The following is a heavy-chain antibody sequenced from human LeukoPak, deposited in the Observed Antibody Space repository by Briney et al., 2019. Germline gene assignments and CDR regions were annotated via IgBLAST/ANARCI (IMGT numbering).Heavy chain of an antibody. CDR2: IYYSGST. CDR3: ARSFYYDFWSGYYSMTVGAVDI. CDR1: GGSISSYY. J-gene: IGHJ3*02. D-gene: IGHD3-3*01. Sequence: KPSETLSLTCTVSGGSISSYYWSWIRQPPGKGLEWIGYIYYSGSTNYNPSLKSRVTISVDTSKNQFSLKLSSVTAADTAVYYCARSFYYDFWSGYYSMTVGAVDIWGQGTMVTVSS. V-gene: IGHV4-59*01.